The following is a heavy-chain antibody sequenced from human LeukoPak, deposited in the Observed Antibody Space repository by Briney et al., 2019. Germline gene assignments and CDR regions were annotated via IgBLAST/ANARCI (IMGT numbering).Heavy chain of an antibody. V-gene: IGHV4-34*01. Sequence: PSETLPLTCAVYGGSFSGYYWSWIRQPPGKGLEWIGEINHSGSTNYNPSLKSRVTISVDTSKNQFSLKLSSVTAADTAVYYCARGRRQLGYFDYWGQGTLVTVSS. CDR2: INHSGST. D-gene: IGHD5-18*01. CDR1: GGSFSGYY. CDR3: ARGRRQLGYFDY. J-gene: IGHJ4*02.